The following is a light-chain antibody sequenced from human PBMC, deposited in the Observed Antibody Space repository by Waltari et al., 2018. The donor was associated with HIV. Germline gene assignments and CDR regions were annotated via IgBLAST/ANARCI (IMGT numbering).Light chain of an antibody. V-gene: IGLV3-19*01. CDR3: GSRDSSGYSFG. CDR2: GTN. CDR1: SLRTYY. Sequence: SSDLTQDPGVSVALGQTVRITCQGDSLRTYYAAWYQKKPGQAPILVVYGTNNRPAGVPDRFSCSTSGNTASLTITGAQAVDEADYYCGSRDSSGYSFGFGPGTKVTVL. J-gene: IGLJ1*01.